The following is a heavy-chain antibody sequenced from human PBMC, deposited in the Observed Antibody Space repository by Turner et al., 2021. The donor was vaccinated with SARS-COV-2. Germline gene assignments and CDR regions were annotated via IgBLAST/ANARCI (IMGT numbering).Heavy chain of an antibody. CDR3: ATGSPFGVVGNWFDP. CDR2: FGPADGET. Sequence: QVQLVQSGAEVKKPGASVKVSCKVSGYTLIELSMHWVRQAPGKGLEWMGGFGPADGETIYAQKFQGRVTMTEDTSTDTAYMELRSLRSEDTAVYYCATGSPFGVVGNWFDPWGQGTLVSVSS. J-gene: IGHJ5*02. D-gene: IGHD3-3*01. V-gene: IGHV1-24*01. CDR1: GYTLIELS.